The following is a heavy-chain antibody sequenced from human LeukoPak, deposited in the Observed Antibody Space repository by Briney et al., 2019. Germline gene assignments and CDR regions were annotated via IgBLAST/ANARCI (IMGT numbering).Heavy chain of an antibody. V-gene: IGHV5-51*01. D-gene: IGHD3-10*01. J-gene: IGHJ5*02. CDR2: IYPGDSDT. CDR3: ARHLMVRGVISWFDP. Sequence: GESLKISCEGSGYSFTSYWIGWVRQMPGKGLEWMGIIYPGDSDTRYSPSFQGQVTISADKSISTAYLQWSSLKASDTAMYYCARHLMVRGVISWFDPWGQGTLVTVSS. CDR1: GYSFTSYW.